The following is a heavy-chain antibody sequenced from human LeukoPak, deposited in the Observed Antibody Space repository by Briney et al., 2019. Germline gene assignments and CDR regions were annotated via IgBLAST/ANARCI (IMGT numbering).Heavy chain of an antibody. V-gene: IGHV3-7*01. Sequence: PGGSLRLSCAASGLAFSSFWMSWVRQAPGKGLEWVANIKEDGSEKYHLDSVKGRFTISRDNAKDSLYLQMNSLRAEDTAVYYCARGHHGLEVRGQGTTVIVSS. CDR2: IKEDGSEK. J-gene: IGHJ6*02. CDR3: ARGHHGLEV. CDR1: GLAFSSFW.